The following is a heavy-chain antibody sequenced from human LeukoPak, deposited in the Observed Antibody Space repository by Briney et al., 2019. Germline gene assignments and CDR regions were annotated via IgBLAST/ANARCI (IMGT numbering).Heavy chain of an antibody. V-gene: IGHV3-23*01. J-gene: IGHJ4*02. Sequence: GGSLRLSCAASGFTFSSYAMSWVRQAPGKGLEWVSAISGSGGSTYYADSVKGRFTISRDNSKNTLYLQMNSLRAEDTAVYYCAKELRPSWIQLWLPTPDYWGQGTLVTVSS. CDR1: GFTFSSYA. D-gene: IGHD5-18*01. CDR2: ISGSGGST. CDR3: AKELRPSWIQLWLPTPDY.